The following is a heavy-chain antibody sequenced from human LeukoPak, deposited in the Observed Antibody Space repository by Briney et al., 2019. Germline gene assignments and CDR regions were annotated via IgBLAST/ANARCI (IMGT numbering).Heavy chain of an antibody. Sequence: PGGSLRLSCAASGFTFSSYAMHWVRQAPGKGLEWVAVISYDGSKEYYADSVKGRFTISRDNSKNTLYLQMNSLRAEDTAVYYCAKGQAYYDSSGYHGDFDYWGQGTLVTVSS. D-gene: IGHD3-22*01. V-gene: IGHV3-30*04. J-gene: IGHJ4*02. CDR1: GFTFSSYA. CDR3: AKGQAYYDSSGYHGDFDY. CDR2: ISYDGSKE.